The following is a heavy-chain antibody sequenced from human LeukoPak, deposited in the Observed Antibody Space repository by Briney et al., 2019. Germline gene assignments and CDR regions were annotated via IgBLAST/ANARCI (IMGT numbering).Heavy chain of an antibody. CDR1: GFTFSSYG. D-gene: IGHD4-17*01. Sequence: GGSLRLSCAASGFTFSSYGMHWVRQAPGKGLEWVAVISYDGSNKYYADSVKGRFTISRDNSKNTLYLQMNSLRAEDTAVYYCANGIGIYGDMAWGYWGQGTLVTVSS. V-gene: IGHV3-30*18. CDR3: ANGIGIYGDMAWGY. J-gene: IGHJ4*02. CDR2: ISYDGSNK.